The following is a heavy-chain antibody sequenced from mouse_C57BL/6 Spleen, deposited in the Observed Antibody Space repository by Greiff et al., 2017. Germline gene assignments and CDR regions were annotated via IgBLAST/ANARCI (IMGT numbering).Heavy chain of an antibody. D-gene: IGHD1-1*01. CDR2: IDPEDGDT. CDR3: TPSSYVDWYFDV. V-gene: IGHV14-1*01. Sequence: EVQLQQSGAELVRPGASVKLSCTASGFNIKDYYMHWVKQRPEQGLEWIGRIDPEDGDTEYAPKFQGKATMTADTSSNTAYLQLSSLTSEDTAVYYCTPSSYVDWYFDVWGTGTTVTVSS. J-gene: IGHJ1*03. CDR1: GFNIKDYY.